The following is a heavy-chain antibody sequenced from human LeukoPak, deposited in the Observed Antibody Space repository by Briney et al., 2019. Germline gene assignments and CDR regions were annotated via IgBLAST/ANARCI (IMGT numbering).Heavy chain of an antibody. J-gene: IGHJ5*02. V-gene: IGHV3-21*01. Sequence: GSLRLSCVASGFTFSTYWMHWVRQAPGKGLVWFSYKSSRSSYIYYADSVRGLFTICRDNDKNSLYLQMNSLRAEDTAVYYCARELVIYPTDWFDPWGQGTLVTVSS. CDR1: GFTFSTYW. CDR3: ARELVIYPTDWFDP. CDR2: KSSRSSYI. D-gene: IGHD3-9*01.